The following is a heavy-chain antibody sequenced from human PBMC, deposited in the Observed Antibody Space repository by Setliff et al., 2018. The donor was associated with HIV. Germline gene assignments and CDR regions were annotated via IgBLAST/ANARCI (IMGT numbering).Heavy chain of an antibody. D-gene: IGHD5-12*01. CDR3: ARMYSGYDWSPAEARTRYFDY. V-gene: IGHV4-38-2*01. CDR1: GYSISSGYY. CDR2: IYHSGST. J-gene: IGHJ4*02. Sequence: SETLSLTCAVSGYSISSGYYRGWIRQPQGKGLEWIGSIYHSGSTYYNPSLKSRVTISVDTSKNQFSLKLSSVTAADTAVYYCARMYSGYDWSPAEARTRYFDYWGQGTLVTVSS.